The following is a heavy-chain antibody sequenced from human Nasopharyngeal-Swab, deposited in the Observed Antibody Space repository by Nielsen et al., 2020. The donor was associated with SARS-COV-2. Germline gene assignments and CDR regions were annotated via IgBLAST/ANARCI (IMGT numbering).Heavy chain of an antibody. D-gene: IGHD2-15*01. CDR2: ITPIFGTP. CDR1: RDTFNNYT. CDR3: ARDSGYCSGGSCYPGDY. J-gene: IGHJ4*02. Sequence: SVKVSCKASRDTFNNYTLNWLRQAPGQGLEWMGGITPIFGTPNYAQKFQGRVTMTRDTSTSTVYMELSSLRSEGTAVHYCARDSGYCSGGSCYPGDYWGQGTLVTVSS. V-gene: IGHV1-69*05.